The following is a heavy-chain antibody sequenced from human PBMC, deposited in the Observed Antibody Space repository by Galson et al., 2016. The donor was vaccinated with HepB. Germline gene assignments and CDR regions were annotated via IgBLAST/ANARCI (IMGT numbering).Heavy chain of an antibody. CDR1: GYTFTSYV. D-gene: IGHD3-22*01. J-gene: IGHJ6*02. CDR2: VSANNGNT. CDR3: ARSRALRSTMIYNGLDV. Sequence: SVKVSCKASGYTFTSYVICWVRQAPGQGLEWMGCVSANNGNTDQAQKFQGRITMTTDTSTSTAYMELGSLRSDDTAVYYCARSRALRSTMIYNGLDVWGPGTTVTVSS. V-gene: IGHV1-18*01.